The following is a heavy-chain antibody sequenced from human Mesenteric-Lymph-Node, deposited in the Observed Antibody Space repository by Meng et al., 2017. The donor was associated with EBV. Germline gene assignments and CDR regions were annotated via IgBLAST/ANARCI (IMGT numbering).Heavy chain of an antibody. CDR1: GYTFTSYA. V-gene: IGHV1-3*01. Sequence: QVQVIQSGSGVKKPGASVKVSCKASGYTFTSYAMHWVRQAPGQRLEWMGWINAGNGNTKYSQKFQGRVTITRDTSASTAYMELSSLRSEDTAVYYCARDDSLYGSGSHDYWGQGTLVTVSS. CDR2: INAGNGNT. D-gene: IGHD3-10*01. CDR3: ARDDSLYGSGSHDY. J-gene: IGHJ4*02.